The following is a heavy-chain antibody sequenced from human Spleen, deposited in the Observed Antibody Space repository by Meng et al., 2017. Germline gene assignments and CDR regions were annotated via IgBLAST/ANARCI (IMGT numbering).Heavy chain of an antibody. V-gene: IGHV3-33*06. D-gene: IGHD3-22*01. J-gene: IGHJ4*02. CDR3: AKVRPHYYDSSGHIY. CDR2: IWFDGSKD. Sequence: GESLKISCVASGFMFNRYAMHWVRQAPGQGLEWLAPIWFDGSKDYYVDSVKGRFIIFRDDSKNTVYLQMNSLRAEDTAVYYCAKVRPHYYDSSGHIYWGQGTLVTVSS. CDR1: GFMFNRYA.